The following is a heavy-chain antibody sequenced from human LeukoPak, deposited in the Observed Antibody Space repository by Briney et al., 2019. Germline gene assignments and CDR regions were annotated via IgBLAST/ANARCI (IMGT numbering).Heavy chain of an antibody. V-gene: IGHV4-38-2*01. CDR3: ARAGWIITSGIDH. Sequence: PSETLSLTCGVSGYSISRGYYWAWIRQPPGKGLEWIGTIYHIGSTYYNPSLESRVTISVDTSKNEFSLNLNSVTAADTAVYYCARAGWIITSGIDHWGQGALVTVSS. CDR1: GYSISRGYY. D-gene: IGHD1-20*01. CDR2: IYHIGST. J-gene: IGHJ4*02.